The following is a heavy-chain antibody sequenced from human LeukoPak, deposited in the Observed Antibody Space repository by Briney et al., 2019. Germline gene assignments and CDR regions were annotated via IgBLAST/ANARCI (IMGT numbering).Heavy chain of an antibody. Sequence: SGTLSLTCTVSGGSISSSSYFWGWIRQSPGKGLEWIGSIYYSGSTYYNPSLKSRVTISVDTSKNQFSLKLTSVTAADTAVYYCARYPRNTVTTRSYWYFDLWGRGTLVTVPS. V-gene: IGHV4-39*01. D-gene: IGHD4-17*01. CDR1: GGSISSSSYF. CDR2: IYYSGST. J-gene: IGHJ2*01. CDR3: ARYPRNTVTTRSYWYFDL.